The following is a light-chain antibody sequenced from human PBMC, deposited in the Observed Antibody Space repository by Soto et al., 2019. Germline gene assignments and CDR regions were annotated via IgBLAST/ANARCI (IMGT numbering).Light chain of an antibody. V-gene: IGKV1-5*03. CDR1: QNIRNW. Sequence: DIQLTQSPSTLSASVGDRVTLSCRASQNIRNWLAWYQQKPGKAPKLLISKASSLESGVPSRFSGSGSGTEFTLTISSLQPDDFATYYCQQYDTYWTFGQGTKVEIK. J-gene: IGKJ1*01. CDR2: KAS. CDR3: QQYDTYWT.